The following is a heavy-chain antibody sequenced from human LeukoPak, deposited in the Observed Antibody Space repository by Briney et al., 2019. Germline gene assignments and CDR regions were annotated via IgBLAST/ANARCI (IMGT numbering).Heavy chain of an antibody. V-gene: IGHV3-21*01. J-gene: IGHJ5*02. CDR3: ARYWSP. D-gene: IGHD3-3*01. CDR2: ISSCSSYI. Sequence: PGASLRLFCAASGFTFSSYSMHWVPQAPGKGLEWVSSISSCSSYIYYADSVKGRFTISRDNAKNSLYLQMNSLRAEDTAVYYCARYWSPWGQGTPVTVSS. CDR1: GFTFSSYS.